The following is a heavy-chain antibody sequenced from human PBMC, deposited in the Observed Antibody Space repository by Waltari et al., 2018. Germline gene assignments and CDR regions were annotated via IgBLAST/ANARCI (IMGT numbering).Heavy chain of an antibody. CDR2: IRYDGXXX. J-gene: IGHJ4*02. CDR1: GXPFSSYG. Sequence: QVKLVESGGGVVQPGGSLRPSCAAXGXPFSSYGMHWVRRAPGKGLEXVAVIRYDGXXXXYXDSVKGRFTISRDNSXXTLYLQXNSLRAEDTAVYXCAKESHXYWGQGTXVTVSS. V-gene: IGHV3-30*02. CDR3: AKESHXY.